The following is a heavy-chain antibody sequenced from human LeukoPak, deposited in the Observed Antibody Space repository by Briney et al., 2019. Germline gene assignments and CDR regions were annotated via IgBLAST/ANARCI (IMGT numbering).Heavy chain of an antibody. CDR1: GFTFSSAW. J-gene: IGHJ4*02. V-gene: IGHV3-15*01. Sequence: GGSLRLSCAASGFTFSSAWMSWVRQVPGQGLEWLGRIKTKTDGGTTDYAAPVKGRFTISRDDSKDTLYLQMNSLKSDDTAVYYCANIFGGNSHRSDYWGQGTLVTVSS. CDR2: IKTKTDGGTT. D-gene: IGHD4-23*01. CDR3: ANIFGGNSHRSDY.